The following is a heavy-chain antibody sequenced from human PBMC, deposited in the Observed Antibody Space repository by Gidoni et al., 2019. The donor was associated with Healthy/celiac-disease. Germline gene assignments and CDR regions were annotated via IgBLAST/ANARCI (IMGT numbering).Heavy chain of an antibody. CDR2: IYYSGST. Sequence: QVQLQESGPGLVKPSETLSLTCTVSGCSVSSGSYYWSWIRQPPGKGLEWIGYIYYSGSTNYNPSLKSRVTISVDTSKNQFSLKLSSVTAADTAVYYCARCLFRPPSGWPYYYYGMDVWGQGTTVTVSS. CDR1: GCSVSSGSYY. CDR3: ARCLFRPPSGWPYYYYGMDV. J-gene: IGHJ6*02. D-gene: IGHD6-19*01. V-gene: IGHV4-61*01.